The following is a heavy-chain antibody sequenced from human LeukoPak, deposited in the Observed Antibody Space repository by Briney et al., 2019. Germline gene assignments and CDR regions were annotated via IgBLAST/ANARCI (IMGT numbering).Heavy chain of an antibody. Sequence: AGGSLRLSCAASGFTVSSNYMSWVRQAPGKGLEWVSVIYSGGSTYYADSVKGRFTISRHNSKNTLYLQMNSLRAEDTAVYYCARLFSSWSTFYYYGMDVWGQGTTVTVSS. CDR2: IYSGGST. CDR1: GFTVSSNY. D-gene: IGHD6-13*01. J-gene: IGHJ6*02. V-gene: IGHV3-53*04. CDR3: ARLFSSWSTFYYYGMDV.